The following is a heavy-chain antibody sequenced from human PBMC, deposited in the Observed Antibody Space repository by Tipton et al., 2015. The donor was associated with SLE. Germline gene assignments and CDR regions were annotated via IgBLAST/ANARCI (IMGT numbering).Heavy chain of an antibody. D-gene: IGHD6-6*01. V-gene: IGHV4-4*08. Sequence: TLSLTCTVSGGSISSYYWSWIRQPPGKGLEWIGYIYTSGSTNYNPSLKSRVTISLDTSKNPFSLKLSSVTAADTAVYYCARGGAARPNYYYMDVWGEGTTVTVSS. CDR1: GGSISSYY. CDR2: IYTSGST. CDR3: ARGGAARPNYYYMDV. J-gene: IGHJ6*03.